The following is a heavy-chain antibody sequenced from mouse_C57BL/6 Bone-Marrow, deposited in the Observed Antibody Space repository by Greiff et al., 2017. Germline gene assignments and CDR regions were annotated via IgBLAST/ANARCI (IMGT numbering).Heavy chain of an antibody. CDR1: GFSLTSYG. D-gene: IGHD1-1*01. V-gene: IGHV2-5*01. J-gene: IGHJ4*01. CDR2: IWRGGST. CDR3: AKPHYYDGSSDDYAMDY. Sequence: VKLMESGPGLVQPSQSLSITCTVSGFSLTSYGVHWVRQSPGKGLEWLGVIWRGGSTDYNAAFMSRLSITKDNSKSQVFFKMNSLQADDTAIYYCAKPHYYDGSSDDYAMDYWGQGTSVTVSS.